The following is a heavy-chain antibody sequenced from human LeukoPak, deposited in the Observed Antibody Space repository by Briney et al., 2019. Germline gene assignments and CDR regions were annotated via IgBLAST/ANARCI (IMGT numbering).Heavy chain of an antibody. V-gene: IGHV3-74*01. CDR1: GITLSNYG. J-gene: IGHJ3*01. CDR3: ARAVGYGAGSYGFDF. Sequence: TGGSLRLSCRVSGITLSNYGMSWVRQAPGTGLVWVSRIIRDGTGTDYADSVKGRFTISRDIATSTLYLQMNSLRAEDTAVYYCARAVGYGAGSYGFDFWGQGTTVTVSS. D-gene: IGHD3-10*01. CDR2: IIRDGTGT.